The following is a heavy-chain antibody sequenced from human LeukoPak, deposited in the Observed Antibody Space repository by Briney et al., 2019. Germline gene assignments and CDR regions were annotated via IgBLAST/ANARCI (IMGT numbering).Heavy chain of an antibody. Sequence: GGFLRLSCAASGFTFSTYAMSWVRQAPGKGLEWVSHFGGSGGSIYYADSVKGRFTISRDNSKNTLYLQMNSLRAEDTAVYYCAKSDCGGDCHLLDYWGQGTLVTVSS. J-gene: IGHJ4*02. CDR2: FGGSGGSI. CDR1: GFTFSTYA. V-gene: IGHV3-23*01. D-gene: IGHD2-21*02. CDR3: AKSDCGGDCHLLDY.